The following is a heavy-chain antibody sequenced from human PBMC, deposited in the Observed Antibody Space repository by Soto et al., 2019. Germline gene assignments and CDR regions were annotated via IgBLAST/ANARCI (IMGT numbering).Heavy chain of an antibody. CDR2: IWYDGSNK. V-gene: IGHV3-33*01. D-gene: IGHD3-10*01. J-gene: IGHJ3*02. CDR1: GFTFSSYG. CDR3: ATTYYYGSGSFFDAFDI. Sequence: QPGGSLRLSCAASGFTFSSYGMHWVRQAPGKGLEWVAVIWYDGSNKYYAGSVKGRFTISRDNSKNTLYLQMNSLRAEDTAVYYCATTYYYGSGSFFDAFDIWGQGTMVT.